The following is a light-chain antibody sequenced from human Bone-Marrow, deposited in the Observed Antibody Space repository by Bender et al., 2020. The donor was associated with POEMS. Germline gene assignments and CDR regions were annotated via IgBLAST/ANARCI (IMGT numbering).Light chain of an antibody. CDR3: AAWDDSLSDQVV. CDR2: RNN. J-gene: IGLJ2*01. CDR1: SSNIGSNY. Sequence: QSVLTQPPSASGTPGQRVTISCSGSSSNIGSNYVFWYQQLPGTAPKLLIYRNNRRPSGVPDRFSGSKSGTSASLAIDGLRSEDEGDYYCAAWDDSLSDQVVFGGGTKLTVL. V-gene: IGLV1-47*01.